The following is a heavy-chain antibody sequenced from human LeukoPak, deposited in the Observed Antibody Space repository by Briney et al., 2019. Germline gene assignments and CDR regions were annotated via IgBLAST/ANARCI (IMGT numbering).Heavy chain of an antibody. CDR2: ISGSNSYI. V-gene: IGHV3-21*01. Sequence: PSETLSPTCAVYGGSFSGYYWSWIRQAPGKGLEWVSSISGSNSYIFYADSVKGRFTVSRDNAKDSLYLQMNSLRAEDTAVYYCARALTTLTYEGYWGQGTLVTVSS. CDR1: GGSFSGYY. CDR3: ARALTTLTYEGY. D-gene: IGHD1-1*01. J-gene: IGHJ4*02.